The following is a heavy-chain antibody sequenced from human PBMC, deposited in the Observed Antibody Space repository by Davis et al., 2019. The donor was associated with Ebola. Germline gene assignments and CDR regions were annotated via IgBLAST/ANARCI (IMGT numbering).Heavy chain of an antibody. Sequence: ASLKVSCKASGGTFSSYAISWVRQATGQGLEWMGWMNPNSGNTGYAQKFQGRITMTRNISISTAYMELSSLRSEDTAVYYCARRVGARSGFDYWGQGSLVTVSS. CDR2: MNPNSGNT. V-gene: IGHV1-8*02. CDR3: ARRVGARSGFDY. D-gene: IGHD1-26*01. J-gene: IGHJ4*02. CDR1: GGTFSSYA.